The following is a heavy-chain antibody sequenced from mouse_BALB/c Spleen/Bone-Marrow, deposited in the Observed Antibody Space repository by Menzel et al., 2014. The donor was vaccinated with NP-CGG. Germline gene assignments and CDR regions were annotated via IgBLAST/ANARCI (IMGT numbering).Heavy chain of an antibody. CDR3: ARSGDYDRFAY. D-gene: IGHD2-4*01. Sequence: QLQQSGPYLVKPGASVKISCKASGYSFTGYFMNWVMQSHGKSLEWIGRINPYNGDTFYNQKFKGKATLTVDKSSSTAHMELRSLASEDSAVYYCARSGDYDRFAYWGQGTLVTVSA. V-gene: IGHV1-20*02. CDR2: INPYNGDT. CDR1: GYSFTGYF. J-gene: IGHJ3*01.